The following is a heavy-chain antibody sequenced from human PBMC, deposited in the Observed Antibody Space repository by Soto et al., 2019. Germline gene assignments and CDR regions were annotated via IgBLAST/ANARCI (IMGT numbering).Heavy chain of an antibody. CDR2: INHSGGT. D-gene: IGHD3-22*01. V-gene: IGHV4-34*01. CDR1: GGSFSCHY. Sequence: SETLSLTCAVYGGSFSCHYWSWIRQPPGKGLEGIGEINHSGGTSYNPSLKSRVTISVDTSKSQFSLKLTSVTAADRAVYYCARGSVDTVDSSGFYEYWGPGTPVTVSS. J-gene: IGHJ4*02. CDR3: ARGSVDTVDSSGFYEY.